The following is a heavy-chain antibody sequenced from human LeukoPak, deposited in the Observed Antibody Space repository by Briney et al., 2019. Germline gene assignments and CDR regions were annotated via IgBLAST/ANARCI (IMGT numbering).Heavy chain of an antibody. J-gene: IGHJ2*01. CDR2: IYYSGST. D-gene: IGHD1-14*01. Sequence: PSETLSLTCTVSGGFISSYYWSWIRQPPGKGLEWIGYIYYSGSTNYNPSLKSRVTISVDTSKNQFSLKLSSVTAADTAVYYCARRSSGTRKSVGSWYFDLWGRGTLVTVSS. CDR1: GGFISSYY. V-gene: IGHV4-59*12. CDR3: ARRSSGTRKSVGSWYFDL.